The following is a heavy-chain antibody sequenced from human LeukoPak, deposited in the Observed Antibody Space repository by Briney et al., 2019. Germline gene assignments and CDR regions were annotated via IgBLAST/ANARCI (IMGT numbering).Heavy chain of an antibody. V-gene: IGHV3-7*01. CDR1: GFTFSSYW. CDR3: ARYPTTVVTPTGEYNWFDP. D-gene: IGHD4-23*01. CDR2: IKQDGSEK. Sequence: GGSLRLSCAASGFTFSSYWMHWVRQAPGKGLEWVANIKQDGSEKYYVDSVKGRFTISRDNAKNSLYLQMNSLRAEDTAVYYCARYPTTVVTPTGEYNWFDPWGQGTLVTVSS. J-gene: IGHJ5*02.